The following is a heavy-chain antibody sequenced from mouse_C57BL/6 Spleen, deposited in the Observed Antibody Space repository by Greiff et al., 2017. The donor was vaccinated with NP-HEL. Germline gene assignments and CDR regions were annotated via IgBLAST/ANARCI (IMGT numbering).Heavy chain of an antibody. CDR1: GYTFTDYY. D-gene: IGHD1-1*01. CDR3: ARSGYGSRGGYYFDY. CDR2: INPYNGGT. J-gene: IGHJ2*01. Sequence: EVQLQQSGPVLVKPGASVKMSCKASGYTFTDYYMNWVKQSHGKSLEWIGVINPYNGGTSYNQKFKGKATLTVDKSSSTAYMELNSLTSEDSAVYYCARSGYGSRGGYYFDYWGQGTTLTVSS. V-gene: IGHV1-19*01.